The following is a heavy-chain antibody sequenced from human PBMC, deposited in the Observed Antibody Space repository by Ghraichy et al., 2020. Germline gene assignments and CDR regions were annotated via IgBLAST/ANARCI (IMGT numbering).Heavy chain of an antibody. CDR2: IYYSGST. CDR3: ARDLGWNDGWFDP. CDR1: GGSISSGGYY. Sequence: SETLSLTCTVSGGSISSGGYYWSWIRQHPGKGLEWIGYIYYSGSTYYNPSLKSRVTISVDTSKNQFSLKLSSVTAADTAVYYCARDLGWNDGWFDPWGQGTLVTVSS. J-gene: IGHJ5*02. D-gene: IGHD1-1*01. V-gene: IGHV4-31*03.